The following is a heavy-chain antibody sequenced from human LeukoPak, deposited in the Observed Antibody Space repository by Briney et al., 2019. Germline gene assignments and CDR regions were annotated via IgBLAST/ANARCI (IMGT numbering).Heavy chain of an antibody. CDR1: GGSISSYY. CDR2: IYYSGST. J-gene: IGHJ6*02. D-gene: IGHD4-11*01. Sequence: SETLSLTCTVSGGSISSYYWSWIRQPPGKGLEWIGYIYYSGSTYYSPSLTSRVTVSVDTSENQFSLKLSSVTAADTAVYYCARAHSTASYYYGVDVWGQGTTVTVSS. V-gene: IGHV4-59*12. CDR3: ARAHSTASYYYGVDV.